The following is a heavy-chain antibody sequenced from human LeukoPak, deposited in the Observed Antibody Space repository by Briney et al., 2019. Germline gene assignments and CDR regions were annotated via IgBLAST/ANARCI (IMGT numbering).Heavy chain of an antibody. CDR3: AKDLRYCSGGSCFTRSVAFDI. D-gene: IGHD2-15*01. V-gene: IGHV3-7*01. CDR2: IKQDGSEK. Sequence: GGSLRLSCAASGFTFSSYWMSWVRQAPGKGLEWVANIKQDGSEKYYVDSVKGRFTISRDNAKNSLYLQMNSLRAEDTAVYYCAKDLRYCSGGSCFTRSVAFDIWGQGTMVTVSS. J-gene: IGHJ3*02. CDR1: GFTFSSYW.